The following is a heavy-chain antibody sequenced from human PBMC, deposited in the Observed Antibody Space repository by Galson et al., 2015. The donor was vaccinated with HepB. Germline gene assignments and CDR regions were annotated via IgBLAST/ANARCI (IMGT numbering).Heavy chain of an antibody. CDR1: GLTFGDYA. CDR2: IRSKAYGGTT. Sequence: SLRLSRAPYGLTFGDYALRWVRQAPRKGLAWVGFIRSKAYGGTTEYAASVKGRFTISRDDSKSIAYLQLNSLKTEDTAVYYCSRDYDIWNDHPPCYYNGMDVWGQGTTVTVSS. V-gene: IGHV3-49*04. CDR3: SRDYDIWNDHPPCYYNGMDV. J-gene: IGHJ6*02. D-gene: IGHD3-3*01.